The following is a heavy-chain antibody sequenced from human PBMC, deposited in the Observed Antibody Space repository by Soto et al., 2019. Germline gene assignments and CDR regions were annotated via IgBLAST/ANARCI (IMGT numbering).Heavy chain of an antibody. J-gene: IGHJ5*02. Sequence: SETLSLTCTVSGGSISSYYWSWIRQPPGKGLEWIGYIYYSGSTNYNPSLKSRVTISVDTSKNQFSLKLSSVTAADTAVYYCARQSIVVVPAGGFDPWGQGTLVTVSS. D-gene: IGHD2-2*01. V-gene: IGHV4-59*08. CDR3: ARQSIVVVPAGGFDP. CDR1: GGSISSYY. CDR2: IYYSGST.